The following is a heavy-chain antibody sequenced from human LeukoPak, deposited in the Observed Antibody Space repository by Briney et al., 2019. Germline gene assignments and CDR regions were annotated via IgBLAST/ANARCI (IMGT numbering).Heavy chain of an antibody. D-gene: IGHD3-10*01. CDR2: IYYSGST. V-gene: IGHV4-39*01. CDR3: ARNRYYYGSGNYGVPNWFDP. Sequence: SETLSLTCTVSGASITIGAESYHWGWIRQPPGKGLKWIGSIYYSGSTYYNPSLKSRVTISVDTSKNQFSLKLNSVTAADTAVYYCARNRYYYGSGNYGVPNWFDPWGQGTLVTVSS. CDR1: GASITIGAESYH. J-gene: IGHJ5*02.